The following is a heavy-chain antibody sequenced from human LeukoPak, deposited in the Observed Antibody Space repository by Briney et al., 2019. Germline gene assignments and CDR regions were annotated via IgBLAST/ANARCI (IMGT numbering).Heavy chain of an antibody. V-gene: IGHV3-48*03. J-gene: IGHJ4*02. CDR1: GFTFSSDE. CDR3: ARMGWNYDY. Sequence: GGSLRLSCAASGFTFSSDEMNWVRQAPGKGLEWVSYISSSGSTIYYADSVKGRFTISRDNAKNSLYLQMNSLRAEDTAVYYCARMGWNYDYWGQGTLVTVSS. D-gene: IGHD6-19*01. CDR2: ISSSGSTI.